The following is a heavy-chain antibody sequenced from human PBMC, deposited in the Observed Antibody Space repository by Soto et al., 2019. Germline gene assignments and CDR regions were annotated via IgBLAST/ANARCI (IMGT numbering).Heavy chain of an antibody. Sequence: GESLKISCKGSGYSFTSYWISWVRQMPGKGLEWMGRIDPSDSYTNYSPSFQGHVTISADKSISTAYLQWSSLKASDTAMYYCAATEEDLSYYYGIDVWGQGTTVTVSS. D-gene: IGHD4-17*01. CDR3: AATEEDLSYYYGIDV. V-gene: IGHV5-10-1*01. CDR2: IDPSDSYT. CDR1: GYSFTSYW. J-gene: IGHJ6*02.